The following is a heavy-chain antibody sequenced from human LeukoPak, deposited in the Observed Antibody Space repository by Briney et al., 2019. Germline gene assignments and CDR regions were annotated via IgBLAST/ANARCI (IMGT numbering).Heavy chain of an antibody. V-gene: IGHV3-23*01. CDR3: ASFFKVGSSSSFSHMDV. D-gene: IGHD6-6*01. Sequence: GGSLRLSCAASGFTFSSYAMSWVRQAPGKGLEWVSTISDSGGSTYYADSVKGRFIISRDNSKNTLYLQMNSLRAEDTAVYYCASFFKVGSSSSFSHMDVWGQETMVTVSS. CDR2: ISDSGGST. J-gene: IGHJ3*01. CDR1: GFTFSSYA.